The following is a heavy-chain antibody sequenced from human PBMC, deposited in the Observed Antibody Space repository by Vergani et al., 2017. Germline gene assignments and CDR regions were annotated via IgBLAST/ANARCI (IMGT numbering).Heavy chain of an antibody. CDR1: GGTFSSYA. J-gene: IGHJ4*02. CDR2: IIPILGIA. Sequence: QVQLVQSGAEVKKPGASVKVSCKASGGTFSSYAISWVRQAPGQGLEWMGRIIPILGIANYAQKFQGRVTITADKSTSTAYVELSSLRSEDTAVYYCARGSGSYYGDYWGQGTLVTVSS. CDR3: ARGSGSYYGDY. V-gene: IGHV1-69*04. D-gene: IGHD3-10*01.